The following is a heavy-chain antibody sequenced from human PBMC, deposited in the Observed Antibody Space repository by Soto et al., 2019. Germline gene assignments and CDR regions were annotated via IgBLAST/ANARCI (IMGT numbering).Heavy chain of an antibody. CDR1: GFTFSSYG. CDR2: ISYDGSNK. Sequence: QVQLVESGGGVVQPGRSLRLSCAASGFTFSSYGMHWVRQAPGKGLEWVAVISYDGSNKYYADSVKGRFTISRDNSKNTLYLQMNSLRAEDTAVYYCAKDHAAVAVNWFDPWGQGTLVTVSS. CDR3: AKDHAAVAVNWFDP. V-gene: IGHV3-30*18. J-gene: IGHJ5*02. D-gene: IGHD6-19*01.